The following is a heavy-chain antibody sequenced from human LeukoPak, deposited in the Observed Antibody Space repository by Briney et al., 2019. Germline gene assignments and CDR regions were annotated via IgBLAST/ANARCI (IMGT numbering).Heavy chain of an antibody. CDR2: ISSSSSYI. CDR3: AREGLRYYYDSSGYYAFDY. Sequence: GGSLRLSCAASGFTFSSYSMNWARXAPGKGLXWVSSISSSSSYIYYADSVKGRFTISRDNAKNSLYLQMNSLRAEDTAVYYCAREGLRYYYDSSGYYAFDYWGQGTLVTVSS. J-gene: IGHJ4*02. V-gene: IGHV3-21*01. CDR1: GFTFSSYS. D-gene: IGHD3-22*01.